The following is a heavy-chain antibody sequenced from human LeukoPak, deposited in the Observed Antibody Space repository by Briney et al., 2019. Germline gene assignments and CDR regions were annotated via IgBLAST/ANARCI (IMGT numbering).Heavy chain of an antibody. CDR3: ARGGTTAYYYYYYMDV. CDR2: ISSSSRYI. D-gene: IGHD1-26*01. CDR1: GFTFSSYS. J-gene: IGHJ6*03. Sequence: NPGGSLRLSCAASGFTFSSYSMNWVRQAPGKGLEWVSSISSSSRYIYYADSVKGRFTISRDNAKNSLYLQMNSLRAEDTAVYYCARGGTTAYYYYYYMDVWGKGTTVTASS. V-gene: IGHV3-21*01.